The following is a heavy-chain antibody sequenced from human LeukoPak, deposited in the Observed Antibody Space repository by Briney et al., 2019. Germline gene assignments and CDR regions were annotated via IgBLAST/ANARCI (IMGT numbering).Heavy chain of an antibody. CDR3: AGASYDSSGVH. Sequence: SETLSLTCTVSGGSISSYYWSWIRQPPGKGLEWIGYIYYSGSTNYNPSLRSRVTISVDTSKNQFSLKLSSVTAADTAVYYCAGASYDSSGVHWGQGTLVTVSS. CDR2: IYYSGST. CDR1: GGSISSYY. J-gene: IGHJ4*02. D-gene: IGHD3-22*01. V-gene: IGHV4-59*01.